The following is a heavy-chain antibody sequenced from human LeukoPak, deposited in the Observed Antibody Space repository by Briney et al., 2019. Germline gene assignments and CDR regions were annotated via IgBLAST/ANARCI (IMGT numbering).Heavy chain of an antibody. D-gene: IGHD3-22*01. Sequence: SETLSLTCTVSGGSISSYYWSWTRQPPGKGLEWIGYIYYSGSTNYNPSLKSRVTISVDTSKNQFSLKLSSVTAADTAVYYCARVRDYYDSSGYYYRTNDDAFDIWGQGTMVTVSS. J-gene: IGHJ3*02. V-gene: IGHV4-59*01. CDR1: GGSISSYY. CDR3: ARVRDYYDSSGYYYRTNDDAFDI. CDR2: IYYSGST.